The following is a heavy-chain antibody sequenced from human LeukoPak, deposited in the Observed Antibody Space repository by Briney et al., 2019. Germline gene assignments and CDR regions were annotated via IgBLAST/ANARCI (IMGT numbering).Heavy chain of an antibody. D-gene: IGHD5-12*01. V-gene: IGHV4-30-4*01. Sequence: SETLSLTCTVSGGSISSGDYYWSWIRQPPGKGLEWIGYIYYSGSTYYNPSLKSRVTISVDTSKNQFSLKLSSVTAADTAVYYCARAGGYDPQHNYWGQGTLVTVSS. CDR1: GGSISSGDYY. CDR3: ARAGGYDPQHNY. CDR2: IYYSGST. J-gene: IGHJ4*02.